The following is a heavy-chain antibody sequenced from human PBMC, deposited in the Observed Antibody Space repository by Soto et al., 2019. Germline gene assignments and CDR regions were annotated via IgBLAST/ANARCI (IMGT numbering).Heavy chain of an antibody. Sequence: ASVKVSCKASGFSFSDYFMHWVRQAPGQGLEWMGWINPNSGGTNYAQKFQGRVTMTRDTSISTAYMELSRLRSDDTAVYYCASIGSGKTYYYYGMDVWGQGTTVTVSS. CDR3: ASIGSGKTYYYYGMDV. V-gene: IGHV1-2*02. J-gene: IGHJ6*02. CDR2: INPNSGGT. D-gene: IGHD3-3*01. CDR1: GFSFSDYF.